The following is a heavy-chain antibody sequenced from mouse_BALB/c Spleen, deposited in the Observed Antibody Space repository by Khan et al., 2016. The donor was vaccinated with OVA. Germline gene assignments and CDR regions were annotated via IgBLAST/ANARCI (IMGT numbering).Heavy chain of an antibody. Sequence: QIQLVQSGPELKKPGETVKISCKASGYTFTNYGMNWVKQAPGKGLKWMGWINTYTGEPTYTDDFKGRFAFSLETSASTAYLQINHLKNEDMATSFCAGGASYWYFDVWGAGTTVTVSS. J-gene: IGHJ1*01. CDR1: GYTFTNYG. V-gene: IGHV9-1*02. CDR3: AGGASYWYFDV. CDR2: INTYTGEP.